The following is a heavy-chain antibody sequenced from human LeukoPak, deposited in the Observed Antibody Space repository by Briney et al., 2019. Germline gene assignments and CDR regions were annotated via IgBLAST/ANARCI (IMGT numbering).Heavy chain of an antibody. CDR2: IYYSGST. J-gene: IGHJ6*02. Sequence: SETLSLTCTVSGGSISSYYWSWIRQPPGKGLEWIGYIYYSGSTNYNPSLKSRFTISVDTSKNQFSLKLSSVTAADTAVYYCARAWYYYGMDVWGQGTTVTVSS. CDR3: ARAWYYYGMDV. CDR1: GGSISSYY. V-gene: IGHV4-59*01.